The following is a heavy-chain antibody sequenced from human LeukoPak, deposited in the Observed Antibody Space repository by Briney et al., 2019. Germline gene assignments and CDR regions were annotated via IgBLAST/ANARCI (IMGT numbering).Heavy chain of an antibody. CDR1: GYTFTSYG. D-gene: IGHD4-17*01. Sequence: GAPVKVSCKASGYTFTSYGISWVRQAPGQGLEWLGWISTYNGNTHYAQKLQGRVTMTTDTSTTTAYMELRSLRSDDTAVYYCARSGVTTNYYYMDVWGKGTTVTISS. J-gene: IGHJ6*03. CDR2: ISTYNGNT. CDR3: ARSGVTTNYYYMDV. V-gene: IGHV1-18*01.